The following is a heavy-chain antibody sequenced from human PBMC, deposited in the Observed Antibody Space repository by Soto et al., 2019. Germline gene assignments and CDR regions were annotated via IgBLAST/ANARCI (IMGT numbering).Heavy chain of an antibody. D-gene: IGHD3-22*01. Sequence: ASVKVSCKASGYTFTSYGISWVRQAPGQGFEWMGWISAYNGNTNYAQKLQGRVTMTTDTSTSTAYMELRSLRSDDTAVYYCARESGYDSSGYYLQWDYWGQGTLVTVSS. CDR3: ARESGYDSSGYYLQWDY. J-gene: IGHJ4*02. CDR2: ISAYNGNT. V-gene: IGHV1-18*01. CDR1: GYTFTSYG.